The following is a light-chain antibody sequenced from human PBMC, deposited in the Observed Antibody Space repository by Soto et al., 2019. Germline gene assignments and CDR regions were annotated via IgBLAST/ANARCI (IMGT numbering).Light chain of an antibody. CDR1: SSDVGGYNY. CDR2: DVS. V-gene: IGLV2-14*01. J-gene: IGLJ2*01. CDR3: SSYTSSSTGVV. Sequence: QSVLTQPASVSGSPGQSITISCTGTSSDVGGYNYVSWYQQHPVKAPKLMIYDVSNRPSGVSNRFSGSKSGNTASLTISGLQAEDEADYYCSSYTSSSTGVVFGGGTELTVL.